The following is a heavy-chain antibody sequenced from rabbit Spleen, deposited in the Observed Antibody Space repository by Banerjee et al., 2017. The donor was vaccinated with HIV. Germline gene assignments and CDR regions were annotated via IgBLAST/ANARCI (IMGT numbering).Heavy chain of an antibody. CDR2: IYAGSSDTT. CDR3: ARDLVTVIGWNFNL. D-gene: IGHD5-1*01. J-gene: IGHJ4*01. CDR1: GFSFSSSYY. Sequence: QSLEESGGDLVKPGASLTLTCTASGFSFSSSYYMCWVRQAPGKGLECIACIYAGSSDTTYYASWAKGRFTISKTSSTTVTLQVTSLTAADTATYFCARDLVTVIGWNFNLWGPGTLVTVS. V-gene: IGHV1S40*01.